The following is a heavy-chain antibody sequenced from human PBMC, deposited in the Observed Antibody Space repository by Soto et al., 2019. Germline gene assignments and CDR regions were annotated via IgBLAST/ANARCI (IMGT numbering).Heavy chain of an antibody. CDR3: AKDRGRPDDFNI. CDR2: IDNGGTNT. J-gene: IGHJ3*02. V-gene: IGHV3-74*01. Sequence: GGSRNLSCAGPGYNFGGFWMHWVRQAPGKGLVWVSRIDNGGTNTVYADAVKGRFTITRDNAKNTLYLQMNSLRAEVTAVYYCAKDRGRPDDFNIWGQGTMVTVSS. D-gene: IGHD3-10*01. CDR1: GYNFGGFW.